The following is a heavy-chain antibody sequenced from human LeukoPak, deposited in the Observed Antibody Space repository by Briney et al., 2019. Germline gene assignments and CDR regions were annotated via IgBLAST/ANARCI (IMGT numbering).Heavy chain of an antibody. D-gene: IGHD2-2*01. J-gene: IGHJ5*02. Sequence: PSETLSLTCTVSGGSISSGGYYWSWIRQPPGKGLEWIGYIYHSGSTYYNPSLKSRVTISVDRSKNQFSLKLSSVTAADTAVYYCARGFAGYCSSTSCPPAANWFDTWGQGTLVTVSS. CDR2: IYHSGST. CDR3: ARGFAGYCSSTSCPPAANWFDT. V-gene: IGHV4-30-2*01. CDR1: GGSISSGGYY.